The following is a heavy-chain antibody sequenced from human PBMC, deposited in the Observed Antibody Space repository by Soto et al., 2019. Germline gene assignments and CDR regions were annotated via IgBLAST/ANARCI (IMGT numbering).Heavy chain of an antibody. D-gene: IGHD6-13*01. Sequence: SETLSLTCTVSGGSISSYYWSWIRQPPGKGLEWIGYIYYSGSTNYNPSLKSRVTISVDSSKNQFSLMLSSVTAAFSAVYYCARHKAAAGTFVDYWGQGTLVTVSS. V-gene: IGHV4-59*08. CDR3: ARHKAAAGTFVDY. CDR2: IYYSGST. J-gene: IGHJ4*02. CDR1: GGSISSYY.